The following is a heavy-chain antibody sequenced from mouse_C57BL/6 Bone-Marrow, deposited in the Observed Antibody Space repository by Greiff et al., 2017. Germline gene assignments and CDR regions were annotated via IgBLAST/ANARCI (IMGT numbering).Heavy chain of an antibody. CDR1: GYTFTDYY. CDR3: ARGDYYGRTFDY. V-gene: IGHV1-26*01. J-gene: IGHJ2*01. CDR2: INPNNGGT. D-gene: IGHD1-1*01. Sequence: EVQLQQSGPELVKPGASVKISCKASGYTFTDYYMNWVKQSHGKSLEWIGDINPNNGGTSYNQKFKGKATLTVDKSSSTAYMELRSLTSEDSAVYYCARGDYYGRTFDYWGQGTTLTVSS.